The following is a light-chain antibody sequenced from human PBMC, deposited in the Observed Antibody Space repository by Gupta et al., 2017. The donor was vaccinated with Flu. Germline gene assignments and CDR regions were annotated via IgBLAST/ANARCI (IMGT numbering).Light chain of an antibody. CDR2: GAS. CDR1: QSVSSSY. J-gene: IGKJ2*01. Sequence: PGERVTLSCRARQSVSSSYLTWYQQKPGQAPRLLIYGASTRATSIPARFSGSGSGTDFTLAISSRQPEDFAIDYCQQHDNLPPYTFGQGTKLEIK. V-gene: IGKV3D-7*01. CDR3: QQHDNLPPYT.